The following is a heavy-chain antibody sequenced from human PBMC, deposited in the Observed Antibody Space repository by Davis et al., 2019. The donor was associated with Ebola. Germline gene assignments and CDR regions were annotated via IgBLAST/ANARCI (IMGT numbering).Heavy chain of an antibody. CDR1: GFRVSGPY. CDR2: IYTCGRT. V-gene: IGHV3-66*04. J-gene: IGHJ6*02. Sequence: PGGSLRLSCAASGFRVSGPYMSWVRQAPGKGLAWVSVIYTCGRTYYTASVKGRFTISRDNSKNTIYLQMNSLRAGDTAVYYCARHYVYDYYMGLDVWGQGTTVTVSS. D-gene: IGHD3-10*02. CDR3: ARHYVYDYYMGLDV.